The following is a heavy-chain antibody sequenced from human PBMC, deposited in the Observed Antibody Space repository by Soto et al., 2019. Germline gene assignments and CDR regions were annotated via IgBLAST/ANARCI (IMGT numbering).Heavy chain of an antibody. CDR2: IYYSGST. Sequence: SETLSLTCTVSGGSISSSSYYWGWIRQPPGKGLEWIGSIYYSGSTYYNPSLKSRVTISVDTSKNQFSLKLSSVTAADTAVYYCARDARAMVMRYCDYWGQGTLVTVSS. CDR1: GGSISSSSYY. V-gene: IGHV4-39*07. CDR3: ARDARAMVMRYCDY. J-gene: IGHJ4*02. D-gene: IGHD5-18*01.